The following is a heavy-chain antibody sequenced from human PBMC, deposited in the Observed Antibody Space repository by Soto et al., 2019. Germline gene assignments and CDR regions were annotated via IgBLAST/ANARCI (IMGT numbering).Heavy chain of an antibody. CDR2: IFYNGNT. Sequence: PSETLSLTCTVSGASVNSGRYYWGWIRQPPGKGLEWIGYIFYNGNTNYNPSLKSRVTISVDTSKNQFSLKLSSVTAADTAVYFCAKVFASSWFYCFDSWGQGTLVTVS. D-gene: IGHD6-13*01. J-gene: IGHJ4*02. V-gene: IGHV4-61*01. CDR3: AKVFASSWFYCFDS. CDR1: GASVNSGRYY.